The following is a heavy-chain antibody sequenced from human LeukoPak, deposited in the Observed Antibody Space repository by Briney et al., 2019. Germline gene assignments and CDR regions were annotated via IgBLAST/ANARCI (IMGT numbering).Heavy chain of an antibody. Sequence: SETLSLTCTVSGGSISSSSYYWGWIRQPPGKGLEWIGSIYYSGSTYYNPSLKSRVTISVDTSKNQFSLKLSSVTAADTAVYYCARHPLSTVTPPYYYYMDVWGKGTTVTVSS. CDR1: GGSISSSSYY. D-gene: IGHD4-11*01. J-gene: IGHJ6*03. CDR2: IYYSGST. CDR3: ARHPLSTVTPPYYYYMDV. V-gene: IGHV4-39*01.